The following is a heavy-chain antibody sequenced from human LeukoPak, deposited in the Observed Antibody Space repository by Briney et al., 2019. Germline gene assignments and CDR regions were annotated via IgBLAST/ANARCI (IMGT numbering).Heavy chain of an antibody. Sequence: GGSLRLSCAASGFTFSSYSMNWVRQAPGKGLEWVSYISSSSSTIYYADSVKGRFTISRDNAKNSLYLQMNSLRAEDTAVYYCARDSPRGPPNWFDPWGQGTLVTVSS. J-gene: IGHJ5*02. CDR2: ISSSSSTI. V-gene: IGHV3-48*01. CDR3: ARDSPRGPPNWFDP. CDR1: GFTFSSYS.